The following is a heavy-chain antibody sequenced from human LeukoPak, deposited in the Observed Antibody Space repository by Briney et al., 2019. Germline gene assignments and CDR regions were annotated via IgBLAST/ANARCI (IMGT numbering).Heavy chain of an antibody. Sequence: SVKVSCKASGDTFSSYAISWVRQAPGQGLEWMGGIIPIFGTANYAQKFQGRVTITTDESTSTAYMELSSLRSEDTAVYYCARAKYYGDYGFDYWGQGTLVTVSS. V-gene: IGHV1-69*05. CDR1: GDTFSSYA. D-gene: IGHD4-17*01. J-gene: IGHJ4*02. CDR3: ARAKYYGDYGFDY. CDR2: IIPIFGTA.